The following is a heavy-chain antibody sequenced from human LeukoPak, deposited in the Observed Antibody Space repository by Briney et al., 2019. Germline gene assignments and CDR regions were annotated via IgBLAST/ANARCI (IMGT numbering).Heavy chain of an antibody. CDR1: GFTFSSYA. CDR3: AREDIEYSSSSGVGP. D-gene: IGHD6-6*01. Sequence: PGGSLRLSCAASGFTFSSYAMHWVRQAPGKGLEWVAVISYDGSNKYYADSVKGRFTISRDNSKNTLYLQMNSLRAEDTAVYYCAREDIEYSSSSGVGPWGQGTLVTVSS. CDR2: ISYDGSNK. V-gene: IGHV3-30*04. J-gene: IGHJ5*02.